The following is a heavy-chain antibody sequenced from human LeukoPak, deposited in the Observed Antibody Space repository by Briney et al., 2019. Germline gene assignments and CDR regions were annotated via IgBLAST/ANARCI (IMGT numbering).Heavy chain of an antibody. CDR2: GDYSGST. D-gene: IGHD5-24*01. V-gene: IGHV4-39*07. CDR3: ARGGTLQLSLN. Sequence: PSETLSLTCSVSGDSFSSVTDYWAWIRQPPGKGLEWIASGDYSGSTYYNPSLKSRVTISVDTSKNQFSLKLSSVTAADTAVYYCARGGTLQLSLNWGQGTLVTVSS. CDR1: GDSFSSVTDY. J-gene: IGHJ4*02.